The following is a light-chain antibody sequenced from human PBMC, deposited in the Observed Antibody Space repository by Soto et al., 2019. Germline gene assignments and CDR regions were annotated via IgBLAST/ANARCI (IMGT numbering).Light chain of an antibody. CDR3: QRYNNWPLT. CDR1: QSVATN. Sequence: EAVLTQSPATRSFCPWGIATLSCRASQSVATNLAWYQQRPGQAPRLLIYGASKRAIGLPARFSGSGSGTEFTLTINSLQSEDFAVYYCQRYNNWPLTFGGGTKVDIK. J-gene: IGKJ4*01. CDR2: GAS. V-gene: IGKV3-15*01.